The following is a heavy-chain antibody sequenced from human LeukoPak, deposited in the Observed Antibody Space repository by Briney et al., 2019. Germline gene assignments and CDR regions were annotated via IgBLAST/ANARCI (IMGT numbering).Heavy chain of an antibody. V-gene: IGHV3-21*01. CDR3: ARGRITGWYYFDN. CDR1: GFTFSSYS. J-gene: IGHJ4*02. D-gene: IGHD3-16*01. CDR2: ISSSSSYI. Sequence: GGSLRLSCAASGFTFSSYSMNWVRQAPGKGLEWVSSISSSSSYIYYADSVKGRFTISRDNAKNSLYLQMNSLRAEDTAVYYCARGRITGWYYFDNWGQGTLVTVSS.